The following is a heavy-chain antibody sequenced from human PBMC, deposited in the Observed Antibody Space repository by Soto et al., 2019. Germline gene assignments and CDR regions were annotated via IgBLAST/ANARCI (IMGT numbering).Heavy chain of an antibody. CDR2: IIPIFGTA. D-gene: IGHD3-22*01. J-gene: IGHJ4*02. V-gene: IGHV1-69*13. CDR3: ARETMTEAYFDY. Sequence: SVKVSCKASGGTFSSYAISWVRQAPGQGLEWMGGIIPIFGTANYAQKFQGRVTITADESTSTAYMELSSLRSEDTAVYYCARETMTEAYFDYWGQGTLVTVSS. CDR1: GGTFSSYA.